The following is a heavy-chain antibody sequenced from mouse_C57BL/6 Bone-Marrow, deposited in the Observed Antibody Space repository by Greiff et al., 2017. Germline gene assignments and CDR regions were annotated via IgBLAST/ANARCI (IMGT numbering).Heavy chain of an antibody. CDR2: IDPSDSYT. J-gene: IGHJ4*01. CDR1: GYTFTSYW. CDR3: ARGPITLDY. D-gene: IGHD1-2*01. V-gene: IGHV1-69*01. Sequence: QVQLQQSGAELVMPGASVKLSCKASGYTFTSYWMHWVKQRPGQGLEWIGEIDPSDSYTNYNQKFKGKSTLTVDKSSSTAYMQLSSLTSEDSAVYYCARGPITLDYWGQGTSVTVSS.